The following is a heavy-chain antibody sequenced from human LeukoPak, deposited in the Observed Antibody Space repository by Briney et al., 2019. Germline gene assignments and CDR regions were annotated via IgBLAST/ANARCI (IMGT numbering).Heavy chain of an antibody. Sequence: GRSLRLSCAASGFIFSTYGMHWVRQAPGKGLEWVAVIWSDASNTYYVDSVKGRFTISRDNSKKTLYLQMNSVRAEDMYVYYCARPYGIRDFDTWGQGTLVTVSS. V-gene: IGHV3-33*01. J-gene: IGHJ4*02. CDR2: IWSDASNT. D-gene: IGHD4-17*01. CDR3: ARPYGIRDFDT. CDR1: GFIFSTYG.